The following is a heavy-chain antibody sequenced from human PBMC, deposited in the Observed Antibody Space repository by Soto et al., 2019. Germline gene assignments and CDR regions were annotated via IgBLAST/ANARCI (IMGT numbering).Heavy chain of an antibody. J-gene: IGHJ4*02. D-gene: IGHD3-10*01. CDR1: GYSFDGYL. V-gene: IGHV5-10-1*01. Sequence: GESLKSACRGSGYSFDGYLITWVRQKPVKGLEGMGRIDPSDSQTYYSPSFRGHVTISVTKSITTVFLQWSSLRASNTAMYYCASKKYGSDKGPHFPDYFEGWGQGTLVTVCS. CDR3: ASKKYGSDKGPHFPDYFEG. CDR2: IDPSDSQT.